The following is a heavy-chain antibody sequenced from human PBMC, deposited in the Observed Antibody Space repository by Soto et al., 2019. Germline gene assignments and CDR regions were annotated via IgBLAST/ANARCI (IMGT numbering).Heavy chain of an antibody. Sequence: SETLSLTCTVSGSSVSSNNYYWAFIRQPPGKGLEWIGSVYNSGSTYYNPSLKSRLTVSLDTSKNQLSLSLRSVTAADTAVYYCARHHLRFCSKTRRYQDGGKFDYWGQGTLVTVSS. CDR3: ARHHLRFCSKTRRYQDGGKFDY. V-gene: IGHV4-39*01. CDR2: VYNSGST. CDR1: GSSVSSNNYY. J-gene: IGHJ4*02. D-gene: IGHD2-2*01.